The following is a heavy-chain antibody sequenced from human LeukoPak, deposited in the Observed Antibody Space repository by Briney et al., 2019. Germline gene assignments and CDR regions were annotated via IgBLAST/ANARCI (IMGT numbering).Heavy chain of an antibody. CDR2: INPSGGST. V-gene: IGHV1-46*01. CDR1: GYTFTSYG. CDR3: ARGPHGNPYYYYYGMDV. D-gene: IGHD4-23*01. Sequence: ASVKVSCKASGYTFTSYGISWVRQAPGQGLEWMGIINPSGGSTSYAQKFQGRVTMTRDTSTSTVYMELSSLRSEDTAVYYCARGPHGNPYYYYYGMDVWGQGTTVTVSS. J-gene: IGHJ6*02.